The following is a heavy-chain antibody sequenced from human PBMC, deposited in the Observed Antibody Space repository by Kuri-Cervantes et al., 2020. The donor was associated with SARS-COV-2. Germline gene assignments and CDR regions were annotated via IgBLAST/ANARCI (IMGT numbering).Heavy chain of an antibody. CDR2: IYHSGST. J-gene: IGHJ4*02. CDR1: GYSISSGYY. CDR3: ARHGTVYFDY. D-gene: IGHD3-10*01. Sequence: SETLSLTCAVSGYSISSGYYWGWIRQPPGKGLEWIGSIYHSGSTYYNPSLKSRVTISVDTSKNQFSLKLSSVTAADTAVYYCARHGTVYFDYWGQGTLVTVSS. V-gene: IGHV4-38-2*01.